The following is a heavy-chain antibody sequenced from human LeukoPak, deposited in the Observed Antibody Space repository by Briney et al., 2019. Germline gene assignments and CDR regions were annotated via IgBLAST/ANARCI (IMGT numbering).Heavy chain of an antibody. D-gene: IGHD3-10*01. J-gene: IGHJ4*02. CDR2: INPSGGST. CDR1: GGTFSSYA. CDR3: AREKRGFGY. Sequence: ASVKVSCKASGGTFSSYAISWVRQAPGQGLEWMGIINPSGGSTSYAQKFQGRVTMTRDTSTSTVYMELSSLRSEDTAVYYCAREKRGFGYWGQGTLVTVSS. V-gene: IGHV1-46*01.